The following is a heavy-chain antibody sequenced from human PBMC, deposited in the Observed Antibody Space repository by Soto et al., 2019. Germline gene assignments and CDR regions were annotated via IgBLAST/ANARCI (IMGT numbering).Heavy chain of an antibody. CDR2: ISAYNGNT. J-gene: IGHJ4*02. V-gene: IGHV1-18*01. CDR1: GGTFSSYA. Sequence: ASVKVSCKASGGTFSSYAISWVRQAPGQGLEWMGWISAYNGNTNYAQKLQGRVTMTTDTSTSTAYMELRSLRSDDTAVYYCARDRDEAVAAGAFSNDYWGQGTLVTVSS. CDR3: ARDRDEAVAAGAFSNDY. D-gene: IGHD6-19*01.